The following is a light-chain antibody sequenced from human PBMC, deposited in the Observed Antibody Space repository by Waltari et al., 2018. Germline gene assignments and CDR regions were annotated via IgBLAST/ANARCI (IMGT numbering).Light chain of an antibody. Sequence: QSALTQPASVSGSPGQSITISCTGTSSDIGDYNFVSWYQQFPGKGPKLMIYWVSNRPLGVSMRFSGSKSGNTAALAISGLQAEDEADYYCTSYTRSNTGVFGGGTKVTVL. J-gene: IGLJ3*02. V-gene: IGLV2-14*01. CDR2: WVS. CDR1: SSDIGDYNF. CDR3: TSYTRSNTGV.